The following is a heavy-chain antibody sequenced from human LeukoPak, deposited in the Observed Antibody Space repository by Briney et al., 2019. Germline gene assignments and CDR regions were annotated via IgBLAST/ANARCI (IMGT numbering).Heavy chain of an antibody. D-gene: IGHD2-2*01. CDR2: ISSSSSYI. J-gene: IGHJ4*02. CDR1: GFTFSSYS. CDR3: AREGPVSRGDQATDY. V-gene: IGHV3-21*01. Sequence: GGSLRLSCAASGFTFSSYSMNWVRQAPGKGPEWVSSISSSSSYIYYADSVKGRFTISRDNAKNSLYLQMNSLRAEDTAVYYCAREGPVSRGDQATDYWGQGTLVTVSS.